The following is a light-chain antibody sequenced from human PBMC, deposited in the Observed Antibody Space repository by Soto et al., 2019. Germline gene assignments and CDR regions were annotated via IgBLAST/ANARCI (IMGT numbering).Light chain of an antibody. V-gene: IGKV3-15*01. CDR2: GAS. J-gene: IGKJ2*01. Sequence: EIVMTQSPATLSVSPGERATLSCRASQSVSSNLAWYQQKPGQAPRLLIYGASTRATGIPARFSGSGSGTEFTLTISSLQSADFAVYYCQQYNNWTPKYTFGQGTKLEIK. CDR1: QSVSSN. CDR3: QQYNNWTPKYT.